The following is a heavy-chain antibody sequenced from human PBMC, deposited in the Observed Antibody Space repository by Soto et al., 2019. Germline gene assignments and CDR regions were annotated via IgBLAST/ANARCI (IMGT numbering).Heavy chain of an antibody. D-gene: IGHD1-20*01. V-gene: IGHV2-5*01. J-gene: IGHJ4*02. CDR3: ARRRGYNWNNPAFDY. CDR2: IYWNDDK. Sequence: SGPTLVNPTQTLTLTCTFSGFSLSTSGVGVGWIRQPPGKAREWLGIIYWNDDKKYSPSLRSRLGITKDTFRNQVVLTMTNVDPLDTATYYCARRRGYNWNNPAFDYWGQGALVTVSS. CDR1: GFSLSTSGVG.